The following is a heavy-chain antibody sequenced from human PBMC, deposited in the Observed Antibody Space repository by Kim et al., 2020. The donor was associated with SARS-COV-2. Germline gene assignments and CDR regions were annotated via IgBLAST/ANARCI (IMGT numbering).Heavy chain of an antibody. CDR1: GDSVSSNSAA. CDR2: TYYRSKWYN. Sequence: SQTLSLTCAISGDSVSSNSAAWSWFRQPPSSVLEWLGRTYYRSKWYNDYAAFVRSRITINSDTSKNQFSLQLSSVTPEDTAVYYCAREATGGLDYFDYWGQGTLVTVSS. J-gene: IGHJ4*02. D-gene: IGHD1-26*01. V-gene: IGHV6-1*01. CDR3: AREATGGLDYFDY.